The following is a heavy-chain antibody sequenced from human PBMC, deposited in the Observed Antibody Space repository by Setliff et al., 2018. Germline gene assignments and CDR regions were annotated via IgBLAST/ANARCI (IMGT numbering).Heavy chain of an antibody. V-gene: IGHV1-18*01. Sequence: ASVKVSCKASGYTFTSYGISWVRQAPGQGLEWMGWISAYNGNTNYAQKLQGRVTMTTDTSTSTAYMELRSLRSDDTAVYYCARDLDYQYYYDSSGRDALDIWGQGTMVTVSS. J-gene: IGHJ3*02. D-gene: IGHD3-22*01. CDR2: ISAYNGNT. CDR1: GYTFTSYG. CDR3: ARDLDYQYYYDSSGRDALDI.